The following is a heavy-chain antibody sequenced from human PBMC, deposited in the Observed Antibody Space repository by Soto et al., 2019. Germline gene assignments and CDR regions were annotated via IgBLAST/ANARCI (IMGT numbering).Heavy chain of an antibody. CDR3: ARHTPKYGLPFNWFDP. CDR1: GGSISSSSYY. Sequence: SETLSLTCTVSGGSISSSSYYWGWIRQPPGKGLEWIGSIYYSGSTYYIPSLKSRVTISVDTSKNQFSLKLSSVPAADTVVYYCARHTPKYGLPFNWFDPWGQGTLVTVSS. CDR2: IYYSGST. V-gene: IGHV4-39*01. D-gene: IGHD2-8*01. J-gene: IGHJ5*02.